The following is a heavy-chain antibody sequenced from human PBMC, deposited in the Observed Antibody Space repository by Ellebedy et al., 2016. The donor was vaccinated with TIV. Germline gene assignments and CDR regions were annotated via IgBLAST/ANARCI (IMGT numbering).Heavy chain of an antibody. CDR2: ITPSGST. J-gene: IGHJ4*02. CDR3: ARTYDYGAKESDY. CDR1: GGSFSGHY. V-gene: IGHV4-34*01. Sequence: SETLSLTXAVYGGSFSGHYWSWIRQPPGKGLEWIGEITPSGSTNYNPSLKSRLTISVDTSKNQFSLRLNSVTAADTAVYYCARTYDYGAKESDYWGPGTLVTVSA. D-gene: IGHD4-23*01.